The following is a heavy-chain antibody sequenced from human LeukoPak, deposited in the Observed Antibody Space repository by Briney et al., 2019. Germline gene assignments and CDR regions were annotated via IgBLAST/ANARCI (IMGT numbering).Heavy chain of an antibody. J-gene: IGHJ4*02. V-gene: IGHV1-69*04. CDR3: AQWLSTVRAFDY. Sequence: SVKVSCKASGGTFSSYAISWVRQAPGQGLEWMGRIIPILGIANYAQKFQGRVTITADKSTSTAYMELSSLRSEDTAVYYCAQWLSTVRAFDYWGQGTLVTDSS. CDR2: IIPILGIA. D-gene: IGHD3-22*01. CDR1: GGTFSSYA.